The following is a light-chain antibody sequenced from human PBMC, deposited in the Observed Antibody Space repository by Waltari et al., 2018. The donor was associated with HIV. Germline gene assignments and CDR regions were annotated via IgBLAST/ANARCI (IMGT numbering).Light chain of an antibody. CDR3: QQYYSTPLT. V-gene: IGKV4-1*01. CDR2: WAS. CDR1: QRVLYSSNNKNY. Sequence: DIVMTQSPDSLAVSLGVRATINCKSRQRVLYSSNNKNYLAWYQQKPGQPPKLLIYWASTRESGVPDRCSGSGSGTDFTLTISSLQAEDVAVYYCQQYYSTPLTFGGGTKVEIK. J-gene: IGKJ4*01.